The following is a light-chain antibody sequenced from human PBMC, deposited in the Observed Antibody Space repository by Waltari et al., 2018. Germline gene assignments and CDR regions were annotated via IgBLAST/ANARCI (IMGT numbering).Light chain of an antibody. V-gene: IGLV1-44*01. Sequence: QSVLTQPPPASGAPAQRATISCTGASSHIGNNPVTGYQQTPGTAPGLLIYNNNQRPAGVPDRISGSKSGTSASLAISGLQSEDEADYYCAAWDDSLSGPVFGGGTKLTVL. CDR3: AAWDDSLSGPV. CDR2: NNN. CDR1: SSHIGNNP. J-gene: IGLJ2*01.